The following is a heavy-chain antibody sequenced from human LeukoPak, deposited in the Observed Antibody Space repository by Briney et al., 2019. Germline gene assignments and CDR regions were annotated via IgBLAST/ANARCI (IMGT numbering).Heavy chain of an antibody. Sequence: GGSLRLSCAASGITVSSYAMSWVREATGKGLDWVSSISGSGGSTHYADSVKGRFTISRDNAKNTLYLQMDSLRGEDTAVYYCAKRTEYCSSTRCAFWYFDLWGRGTLVTVSS. D-gene: IGHD2-2*01. J-gene: IGHJ2*01. CDR3: AKRTEYCSSTRCAFWYFDL. V-gene: IGHV3-23*01. CDR1: GITVSSYA. CDR2: ISGSGGST.